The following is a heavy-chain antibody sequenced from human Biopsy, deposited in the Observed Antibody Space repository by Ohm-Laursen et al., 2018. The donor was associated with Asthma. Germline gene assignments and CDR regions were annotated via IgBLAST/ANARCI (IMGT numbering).Heavy chain of an antibody. D-gene: IGHD6-13*01. CDR2: IYYSGTT. V-gene: IGHV4-39*01. CDR3: VRGSSSWHHGPFHYYYGLDV. Sequence: SDTLSLTRPVSGGSITSSSYYWGWIRQPPGKGLEWIGSIYYSGTTYYNPSLESRVTVSADTSKNQFSLNPTSVTAADTAVYYCVRGSSSWHHGPFHYYYGLDVWGQGTTATVSS. CDR1: GGSITSSSYY. J-gene: IGHJ6*02.